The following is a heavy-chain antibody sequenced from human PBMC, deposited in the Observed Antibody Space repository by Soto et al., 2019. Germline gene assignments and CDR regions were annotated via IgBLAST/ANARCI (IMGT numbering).Heavy chain of an antibody. V-gene: IGHV1-46*01. Sequence: QVQLVQSGAEVNKPGASVKVSCKTSGYSFTNYFIHWVRQAPGQGLEWMRIINPSADTTNYAQKFQGRVTVTRDTSTSTVYMELRSLRSEDTAVYFCAREYGGSRVFDYWGQGTLVTVSS. CDR3: AREYGGSRVFDY. D-gene: IGHD1-26*01. CDR2: INPSADTT. J-gene: IGHJ4*02. CDR1: GYSFTNYF.